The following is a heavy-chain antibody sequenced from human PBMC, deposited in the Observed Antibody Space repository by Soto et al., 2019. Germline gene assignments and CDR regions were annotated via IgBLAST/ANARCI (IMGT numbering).Heavy chain of an antibody. CDR1: GFNFSTYW. CDR3: ARDMGPSGAYGY. V-gene: IGHV3-7*03. J-gene: IGHJ4*02. Sequence: EVQLVDSGGDLVQPGGSLRLSCAASGFNFSTYWLSWVRQAPGKGLEWVANIAPDGSQNSYVDSVKGRFTISRDNAKNSLYLQRNSLRAEDTAVYYCARDMGPSGAYGYWGQGTLVTVSS. CDR2: IAPDGSQN. D-gene: IGHD1-26*01.